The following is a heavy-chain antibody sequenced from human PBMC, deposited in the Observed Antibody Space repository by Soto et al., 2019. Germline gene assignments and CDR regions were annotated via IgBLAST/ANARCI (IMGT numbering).Heavy chain of an antibody. CDR3: ARGLAARENYYYYMDV. V-gene: IGHV4-39*01. Sequence: SETLSLTCTVSGGSISSSSYYWGWIRQPPGKGLEWIGSIYYSGSTYYNPSLKSRVTISVDTSKNQFSLKLSSVTAADTAVYYCARGLAARENYYYYMDVWGKGTTVTVSS. CDR2: IYYSGST. D-gene: IGHD6-6*01. CDR1: GGSISSSSYY. J-gene: IGHJ6*03.